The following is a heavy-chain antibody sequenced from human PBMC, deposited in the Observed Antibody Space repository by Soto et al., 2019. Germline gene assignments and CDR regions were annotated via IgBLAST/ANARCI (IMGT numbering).Heavy chain of an antibody. CDR2: VYSTEIT. J-gene: IGHJ4*02. Sequence: SETLSLTCTVSGDSISSYFWSWIRQPPGKGLEWIGYVYSTEITNYNPSLKSRVAISVDTSKNQFSLKLSSVTAADTAVYYCARFSGALFDYWGQGTLVTVSS. D-gene: IGHD3-10*01. CDR1: GDSISSYF. CDR3: ARFSGALFDY. V-gene: IGHV4-59*12.